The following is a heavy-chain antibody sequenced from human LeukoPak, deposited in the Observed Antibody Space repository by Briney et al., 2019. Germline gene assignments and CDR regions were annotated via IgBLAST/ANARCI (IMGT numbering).Heavy chain of an antibody. CDR2: INHSGST. V-gene: IGHV4-34*01. D-gene: IGHD3-10*01. Sequence: PSETLSLTCAVYGGSFSGYYWSWIRQPPGKGLEWIGEINHSGSTNYNPSLKSRVTISVDTSKNQFSLKLSSVTAADTAVYYCARRVKLPSYYGSGSHPRVHWFDPWGRGTLVTVSS. CDR1: GGSFSGYY. CDR3: ARRVKLPSYYGSGSHPRVHWFDP. J-gene: IGHJ5*02.